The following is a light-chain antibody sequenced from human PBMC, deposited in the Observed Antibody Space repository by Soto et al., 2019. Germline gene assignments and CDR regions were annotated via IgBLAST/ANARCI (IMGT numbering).Light chain of an antibody. CDR2: GAS. CDR1: QSVSSN. V-gene: IGKV3-15*01. CDR3: KQCGRSPWT. J-gene: IGKJ1*01. Sequence: EIVMTQSPATLSVSPGERATLSCRASQSVSSNLAWYQQKPGQAPRLLIYGASIRATGIEARFSGSGSGTEFTLTISRLQSEDFAVHYCKQCGRSPWTFGQGTKVDI.